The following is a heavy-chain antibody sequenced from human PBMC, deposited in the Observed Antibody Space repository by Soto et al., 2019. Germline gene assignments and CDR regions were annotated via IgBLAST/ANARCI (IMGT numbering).Heavy chain of an antibody. J-gene: IGHJ6*02. Sequence: QMQLVQSGSEVKKPGTSVKVSCKASGFTFTSSAVQWVRQARGQRLEWIGWIVVGSGNTNYAQKFQERVTITRDMSTSTAYMELSSLRSEDTAVYYCAAPTTVTTDYYYGMDVWGQGTTVTVSS. D-gene: IGHD4-4*01. CDR1: GFTFTSSA. V-gene: IGHV1-58*01. CDR3: AAPTTVTTDYYYGMDV. CDR2: IVVGSGNT.